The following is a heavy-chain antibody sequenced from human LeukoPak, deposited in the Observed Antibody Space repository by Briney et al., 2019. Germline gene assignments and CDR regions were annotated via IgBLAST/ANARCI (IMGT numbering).Heavy chain of an antibody. V-gene: IGHV3-73*01. CDR3: TRPASIVVVPAAIKGMDV. Sequence: QAGGSLKLSCAASGFTFSSSAMHWVPQASGKGLEWVSGIRSKADSYATAYAASVKGRFTISRDDSKNTAYLQMNSLKTEDTAVYYCTRPASIVVVPAAIKGMDVWGKGTTVTVAS. CDR1: GFTFSSSA. CDR2: IRSKADSYAT. J-gene: IGHJ6*03. D-gene: IGHD2-2*01.